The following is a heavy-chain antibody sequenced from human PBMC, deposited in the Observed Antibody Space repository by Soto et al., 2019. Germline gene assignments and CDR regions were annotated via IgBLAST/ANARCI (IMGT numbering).Heavy chain of an antibody. CDR2: ISYDGSNK. CDR1: AITFINYS. J-gene: IGHJ4*02. Sequence: XGSLIISCASSAITFINYSMHLVRQAPGKGLEWVAVISYDGSNKYYADSVKGRFTISRDNSKNTMYLQMNSLSAEDMAVYHCARDQVKGTMAILWGQGTLVTVPS. V-gene: IGHV3-30-3*01. CDR3: ARDQVKGTMAIL. D-gene: IGHD1-1*01.